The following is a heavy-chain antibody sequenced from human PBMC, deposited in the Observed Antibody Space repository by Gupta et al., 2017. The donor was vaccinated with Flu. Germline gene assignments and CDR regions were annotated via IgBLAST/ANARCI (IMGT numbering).Heavy chain of an antibody. CDR2: INHSGST. J-gene: IGHJ4*02. CDR1: GGSFSGYY. Sequence: QVQLQQWGAGLLKPSETLSLTCAVYGGSFSGYYWSWIRQPPGKGLEWIGEINHSGSTNYNPFLKSRVTISVDTSKNQFSLKLSSVTAADTAVYYCARLPTSRGATRDYWGQGTLVTVSS. CDR3: ARLPTSRGATRDY. V-gene: IGHV4-34*01. D-gene: IGHD1-26*01.